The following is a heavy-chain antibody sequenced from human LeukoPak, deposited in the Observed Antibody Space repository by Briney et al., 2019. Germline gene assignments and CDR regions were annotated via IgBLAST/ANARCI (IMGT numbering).Heavy chain of an antibody. CDR3: AGPSSSGVGY. CDR2: IRYDGSNK. J-gene: IGHJ4*02. V-gene: IGHV3-30*02. D-gene: IGHD6-6*01. CDR1: GFTFSSYG. Sequence: GGSLRLSCAASGFTFSSYGMHWVRQAPGKGLEWVAFIRYDGSNKYYADSVKGRFTISRDNSKNILYVQLNSLRVEDSAVYYCAGPSSSGVGYWGQGTLVTVSS.